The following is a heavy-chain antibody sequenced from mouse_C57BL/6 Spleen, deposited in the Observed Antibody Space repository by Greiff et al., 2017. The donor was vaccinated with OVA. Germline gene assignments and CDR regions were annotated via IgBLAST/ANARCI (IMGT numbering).Heavy chain of an antibody. CDR2: IRSKSNNYAT. J-gene: IGHJ1*03. D-gene: IGHD2-1*01. V-gene: IGHV10-1*01. CDR3: VRHLYYGNSWYFDV. Sequence: EVQRVESGGGLVQPKGSLKLSCAASGFSFNTYAMNWVRQAPGKGLEWVARIRSKSNNYATYYADSVKDRFTISRDDSESMLYLQMNNLKTEDTAMYYCVRHLYYGNSWYFDVWGTGTTVTVSS. CDR1: GFSFNTYA.